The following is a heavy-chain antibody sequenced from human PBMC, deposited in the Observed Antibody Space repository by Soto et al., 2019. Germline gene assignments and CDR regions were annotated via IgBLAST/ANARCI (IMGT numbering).Heavy chain of an antibody. CDR1: GFPFSSYA. V-gene: IGHV3-30*02. D-gene: IGHD3-22*01. CDR3: AKDRGYYYDSSGSYFDR. J-gene: IGHJ4*02. CDR2: LSYDGNDH. Sequence: GGALRLSCSTSGFPFSSYAMHWVRQARGKGLEWVAFLSYDGNDHYYADSVKGRFTISRDNSWKTLYLQMNSLTTEDTAMYYCAKDRGYYYDSSGSYFDRWGQGTLVTVSS.